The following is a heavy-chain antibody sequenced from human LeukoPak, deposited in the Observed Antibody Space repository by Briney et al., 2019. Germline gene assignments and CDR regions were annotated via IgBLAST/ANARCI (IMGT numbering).Heavy chain of an antibody. D-gene: IGHD6-19*01. CDR1: GFTFSDYY. CDR3: ARDMSSGWYAADY. V-gene: IGHV3-11*05. J-gene: IGHJ4*02. Sequence: GRSLRLSCAASGFTFSDYYMSWIRQAPGKGLEWVSYISSSSSHTKYADSVKGRFTISRDNAKNSLYLQMNSLSAEDTAVYYCARDMSSGWYAADYWGQGTLVTVSS. CDR2: ISSSSSHT.